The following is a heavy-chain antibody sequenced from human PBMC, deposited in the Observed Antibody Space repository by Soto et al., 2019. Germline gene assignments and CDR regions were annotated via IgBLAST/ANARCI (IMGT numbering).Heavy chain of an antibody. CDR1: GYNFSGYW. CDR3: ARGGGSTRTFDY. D-gene: IGHD1-1*01. CDR2: IYPSYSDT. J-gene: IGHJ4*02. V-gene: IGHV5-51*01. Sequence: PGESLKISCKGSGYNFSGYWIAWVRQMPGKGLELMGIIYPSYSDTRCRQSFQGQVTIPAHKSISSAYLQWSSMRASDTAMYYCARGGGSTRTFDYWGQGTPVTVSS.